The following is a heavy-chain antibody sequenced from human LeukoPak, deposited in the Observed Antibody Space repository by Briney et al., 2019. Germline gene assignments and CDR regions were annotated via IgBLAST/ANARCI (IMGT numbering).Heavy chain of an antibody. Sequence: PGESLKISCKASGYSFTNYWIGWVRQMPGEGLEWMGLIYPGDSNTRYSPSFQGQVTMSADKSITTAYLQWSSLKASGTAMYFCATSLACSGGACYPNWFDSWGQGTLVTVSS. J-gene: IGHJ5*01. CDR1: GYSFTNYW. V-gene: IGHV5-51*01. D-gene: IGHD2-15*01. CDR3: ATSLACSGGACYPNWFDS. CDR2: IYPGDSNT.